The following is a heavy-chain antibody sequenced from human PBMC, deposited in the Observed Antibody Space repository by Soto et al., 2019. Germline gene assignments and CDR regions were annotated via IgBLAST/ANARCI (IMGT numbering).Heavy chain of an antibody. J-gene: IGHJ6*02. Sequence: LRLSCAASGFPFSDYYISWIRQAPGKGLECISYISTSGRTIYYADSVKGRFTISRDNAKNSLYLQMNSLRAEDTAVYYCASVHFWSMDVWGQGTTVTVSS. V-gene: IGHV3-11*01. CDR3: ASVHFWSMDV. D-gene: IGHD3-3*02. CDR1: GFPFSDYY. CDR2: ISTSGRTI.